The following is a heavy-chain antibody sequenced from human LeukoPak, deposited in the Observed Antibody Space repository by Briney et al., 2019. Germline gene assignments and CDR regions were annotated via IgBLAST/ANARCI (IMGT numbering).Heavy chain of an antibody. CDR3: AKDLGSVVTPPSLDY. D-gene: IGHD4-23*01. Sequence: GGSLRLSCAASGFTVSSNYMSWVRQAPGKGLEWVSVIYSGGSTYYADSVKGRFTISRDNSKNTLYLQMNSLRAEDTAVYYCAKDLGSVVTPPSLDYWGQGTLVTVSS. V-gene: IGHV3-53*01. CDR1: GFTVSSNY. CDR2: IYSGGST. J-gene: IGHJ4*02.